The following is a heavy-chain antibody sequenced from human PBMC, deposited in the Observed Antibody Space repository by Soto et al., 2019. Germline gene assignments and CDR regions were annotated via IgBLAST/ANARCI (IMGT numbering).Heavy chain of an antibody. Sequence: LRLSCAASGFSFSAYSMNWVRQTPGRGLEWVSFIDLSGTTTYYRDSVKGRFTIFKDKSRNTVYLQMRSLTVEDAAIYYCTKDRVPDGIYSFDYWGQGALVTVSS. CDR2: IDLSGTTT. CDR1: GFSFSAYS. D-gene: IGHD2-15*01. J-gene: IGHJ4*02. V-gene: IGHV3-23*03. CDR3: TKDRVPDGIYSFDY.